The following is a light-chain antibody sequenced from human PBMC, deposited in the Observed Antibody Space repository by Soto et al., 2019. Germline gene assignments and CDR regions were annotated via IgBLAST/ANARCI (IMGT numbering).Light chain of an antibody. V-gene: IGKV3-20*01. Sequence: EIVMTQSPATLSVSPGARAPLSCRASQSVRTNLAWYQQKPGQAPRLLIYGASSRATGIPDRFSGSGSGTDFTLTISRLEPEDFAVYYCQQYDNSPLTFGGGTKVDIK. CDR2: GAS. J-gene: IGKJ4*01. CDR1: QSVRTN. CDR3: QQYDNSPLT.